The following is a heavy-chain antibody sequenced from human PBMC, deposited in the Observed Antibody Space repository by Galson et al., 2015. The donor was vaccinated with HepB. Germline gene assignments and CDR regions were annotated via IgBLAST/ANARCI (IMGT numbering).Heavy chain of an antibody. V-gene: IGHV3-11*06. D-gene: IGHD4-17*01. CDR3: AGVADADYGDHTHFDS. CDR1: GFTFSDYY. Sequence: SLRLSCAASGFTFSDYYMSWIRRAPGKGLEWLSYISASTIYTNYADSVKGRFTVSRDNAKNSLNLQMNSLRAEDTAVYYCAGVADADYGDHTHFDSWGQGTLVTVSS. CDR2: ISASTIYT. J-gene: IGHJ4*02.